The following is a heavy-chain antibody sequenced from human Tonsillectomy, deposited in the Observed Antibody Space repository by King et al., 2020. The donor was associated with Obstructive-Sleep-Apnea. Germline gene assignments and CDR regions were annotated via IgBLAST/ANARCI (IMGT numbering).Heavy chain of an antibody. CDR3: ARRTRWDGYHYPGTYYYGMDV. J-gene: IGHJ6*02. CDR2: IYPGDSDT. Sequence: LQLVQSGAELKKPGESLKISCKGSGYSFTSYWIGWVRQMPGKGLEWMGTIYPGDSDTRYSPSFQGQVTISADKSISTAYLQWSSLKASDTAMYYCARRTRWDGYHYPGTYYYGMDVWGQGTTVTVSS. V-gene: IGHV5-51*01. D-gene: IGHD5-24*01. CDR1: GYSFTSYW.